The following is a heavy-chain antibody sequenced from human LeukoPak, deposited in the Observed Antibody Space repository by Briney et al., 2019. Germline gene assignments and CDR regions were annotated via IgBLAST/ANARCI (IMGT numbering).Heavy chain of an antibody. CDR1: GYRFTNYW. CDR3: ARRRDLYSGSYYPFDY. J-gene: IGHJ4*02. Sequence: RGESLKISCKGSGYRFTNYWIGWVRQMPGKGLEWMGIIYPGDSETRYSPSFQGQVTISADKSISTAYLQRSSLKASDTAMYYCARRRDLYSGSYYPFDYWGQGTLVTVSS. D-gene: IGHD1-26*01. V-gene: IGHV5-51*01. CDR2: IYPGDSET.